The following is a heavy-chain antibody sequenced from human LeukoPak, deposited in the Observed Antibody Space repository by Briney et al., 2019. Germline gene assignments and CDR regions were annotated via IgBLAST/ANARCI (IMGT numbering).Heavy chain of an antibody. Sequence: GGSLRLSCAASGFTFSSYAMHWVRQAPGKGLEYVSGISSNGGSTNYANSVKGRFTISTDNAKNSLYLQMNSLRDEDTAVYYCARDLNWGFDYWGQGTLVSVSS. CDR3: ARDLNWGFDY. D-gene: IGHD7-27*01. V-gene: IGHV3-64*01. CDR1: GFTFSSYA. CDR2: ISSNGGST. J-gene: IGHJ4*02.